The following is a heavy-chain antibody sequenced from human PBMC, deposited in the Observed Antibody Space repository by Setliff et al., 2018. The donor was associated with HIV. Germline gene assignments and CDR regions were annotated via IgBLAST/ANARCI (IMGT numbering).Heavy chain of an antibody. V-gene: IGHV1-18*01. CDR1: GYTFTSFG. CDR3: ARGISPPDALDL. CDR2: ISAYNGNV. J-gene: IGHJ3*01. Sequence: ASVKVSCKTSGYTFTSFGVSWLRRAPGQGLEWMGWISAYNGNVKFGRRFQGRVIMTTETPTMTAYMELKSLRSDDTAMYYCARGISPPDALDLWGQGTMVTVSS.